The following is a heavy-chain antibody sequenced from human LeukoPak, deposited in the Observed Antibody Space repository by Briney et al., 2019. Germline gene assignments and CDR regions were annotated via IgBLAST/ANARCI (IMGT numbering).Heavy chain of an antibody. D-gene: IGHD6-13*01. CDR3: AREAAAGTFSYYYHMDV. V-gene: IGHV3-23*01. CDR2: ISGSGGST. Sequence: GGSLRLSCAASGFTFSSYAMSWVRRAPGKGLEWVSAISGSGGSTYYADSVKGRFTISRDNSKNTLYLQMNSLRAEDTAVYYCAREAAAGTFSYYYHMDVWGKGTTVTVSS. J-gene: IGHJ6*03. CDR1: GFTFSSYA.